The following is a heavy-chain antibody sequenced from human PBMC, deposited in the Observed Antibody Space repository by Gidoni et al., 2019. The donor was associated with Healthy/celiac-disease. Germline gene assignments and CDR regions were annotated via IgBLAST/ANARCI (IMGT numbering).Heavy chain of an antibody. CDR3: ARTDIVVVVAATPAAFDI. J-gene: IGHJ3*02. CDR2: INHSGST. D-gene: IGHD2-15*01. CDR1: GGSFSGYY. Sequence: QVQLQQWGAGLLKPSETLSLTCAVYGGSFSGYYWSWIRQPPGKGLEWIGEINHSGSTNYNPSLKSRVTISVDTSKNQFSLKLSSVTAADTAVYYCARTDIVVVVAATPAAFDIWGQGTMVTVSS. V-gene: IGHV4-34*01.